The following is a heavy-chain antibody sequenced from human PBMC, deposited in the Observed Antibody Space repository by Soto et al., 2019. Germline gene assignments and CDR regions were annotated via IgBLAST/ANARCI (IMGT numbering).Heavy chain of an antibody. D-gene: IGHD2-2*02. CDR3: ARQYCRSTSCYIGWFDP. CDR1: GYSFTNYW. J-gene: IGHJ5*02. CDR2: IDPSDSYT. V-gene: IGHV5-10-1*01. Sequence: PGESLKISCKGSGYSFTNYWISWVRQMPGKGLEWMGRIDPSDSYTKHSPSFQGHVTISADKSISTAYLQWSSLKASDTAMYYCARQYCRSTSCYIGWFDPWGQRTLVTVSS.